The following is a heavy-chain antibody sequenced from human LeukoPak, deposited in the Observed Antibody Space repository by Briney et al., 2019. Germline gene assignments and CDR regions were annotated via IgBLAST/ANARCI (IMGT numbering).Heavy chain of an antibody. V-gene: IGHV4-34*01. CDR1: GGSFSGYF. CDR2: IYHSGST. J-gene: IGHJ5*02. D-gene: IGHD4-17*01. Sequence: SETLSLTCAVYGGSFSGYFWSWIRQPPGKGLEWIGSIYHSGSTYYNPSLKSRVTISVDTSKNQFSLKLSSVTAADTAVYYCARGNDYGDYVDWFDPWGQGTLVTVSS. CDR3: ARGNDYGDYVDWFDP.